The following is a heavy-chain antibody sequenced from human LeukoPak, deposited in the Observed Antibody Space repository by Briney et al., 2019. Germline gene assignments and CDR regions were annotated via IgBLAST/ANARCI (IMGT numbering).Heavy chain of an antibody. Sequence: TGGSLILSCAASGFSVSSNYMNWVRQAPGKGLDWVSVIYSGGRTYYTDSVKGRFTISRDNSKNTLYLQMNSLRAEDTAVYYCARGDRAAAAFDSWGQGTLVTVSS. J-gene: IGHJ4*02. CDR2: IYSGGRT. CDR3: ARGDRAAAAFDS. V-gene: IGHV3-53*01. D-gene: IGHD6-13*01. CDR1: GFSVSSNY.